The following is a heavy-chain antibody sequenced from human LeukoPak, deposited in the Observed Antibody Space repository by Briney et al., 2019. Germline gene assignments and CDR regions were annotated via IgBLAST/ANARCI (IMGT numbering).Heavy chain of an antibody. D-gene: IGHD6-13*01. J-gene: IGHJ5*02. CDR3: ARSGYSDIAAAGTWPNWFDP. V-gene: IGHV4-4*02. Sequence: PSETLSLTCAVSGGSISSSNWWSWVRQPPGKGLEWIGEIYHSGSTNYNPSLKSRVTISVDKSKDQFSLKLSSVTAADTAVYYCARSGYSDIAAAGTWPNWFDPWGQGTLVTVSS. CDR2: IYHSGST. CDR1: GGSISSSNW.